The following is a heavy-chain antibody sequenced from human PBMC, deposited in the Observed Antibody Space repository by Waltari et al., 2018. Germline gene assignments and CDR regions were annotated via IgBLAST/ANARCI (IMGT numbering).Heavy chain of an antibody. Sequence: EVQLVVSGGGLVQPGGSLRLSCAGSEFTFSSYWMIGSRRVPGKGWEWVANVNKDGSLKYYVDSVKGRFTISRDNAKNSLYLQMNSLRAEDTALYYCTRDLQGARIYSVNYWGQGTLVTVSS. D-gene: IGHD3-10*01. J-gene: IGHJ4*02. CDR2: VNKDGSLK. V-gene: IGHV3-7*01. CDR3: TRDLQGARIYSVNY. CDR1: EFTFSSYW.